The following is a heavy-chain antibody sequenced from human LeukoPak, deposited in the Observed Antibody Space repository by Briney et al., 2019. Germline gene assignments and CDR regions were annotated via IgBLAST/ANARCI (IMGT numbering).Heavy chain of an antibody. V-gene: IGHV3-30*02. D-gene: IGHD6-13*01. Sequence: GGSLRLSCAASGFTFSSYGMHWVRQAPGKGLGWVAFIRYDGSNKYYADSVKGRFTISRDNSKNTLYLQVNSLRAEDTAVYYCAKDMAAAGTVAFDIWGQGAMVTVSS. J-gene: IGHJ3*02. CDR1: GFTFSSYG. CDR2: IRYDGSNK. CDR3: AKDMAAAGTVAFDI.